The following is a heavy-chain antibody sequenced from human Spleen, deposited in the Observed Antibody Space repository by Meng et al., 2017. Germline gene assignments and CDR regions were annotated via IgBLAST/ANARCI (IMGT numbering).Heavy chain of an antibody. CDR2: VSTYKGNT. D-gene: IGHD6-6*01. CDR3: ARDRQYSLVS. V-gene: IGHV1-18*01. Sequence: QVLLLQSGPEVKKPGASVRVSCKASAYAFGSYGISWVRQAPGQGLEWMGWVSTYKGNTKYAQKFQGRVTMTTERSTSTVYMELRNLRSDDTAFYYCARDRQYSLVSWGQGTLVTVSS. J-gene: IGHJ4*02. CDR1: AYAFGSYG.